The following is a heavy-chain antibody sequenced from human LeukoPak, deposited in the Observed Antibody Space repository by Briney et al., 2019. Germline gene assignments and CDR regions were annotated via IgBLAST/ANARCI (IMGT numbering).Heavy chain of an antibody. V-gene: IGHV2-5*02. Sequence: SGPTLVKPTQTLTLTCTFSGFSLSTSGVGVGLIRQPPVKALEWLALNHWDDDKRYSPSLKSRLTITTATSKNPVVLTMTNMAPVDTATYYCAHRLWQWLVFDYWGQGTLVTVSS. CDR3: AHRLWQWLVFDY. CDR2: NHWDDDK. CDR1: GFSLSTSGVG. J-gene: IGHJ4*02. D-gene: IGHD6-19*01.